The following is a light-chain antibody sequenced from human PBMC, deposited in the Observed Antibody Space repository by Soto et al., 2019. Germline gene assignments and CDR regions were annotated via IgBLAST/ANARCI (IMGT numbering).Light chain of an antibody. V-gene: IGKV3-20*01. CDR3: QQYGSSPVT. CDR1: QSLSNSY. J-gene: IGKJ2*01. Sequence: EIVLTQSPGTLSLSPGERVTLSCRASQSLSNSYLAWYQQIPAHAPRLLIFHASSRATGIPDRFSGSGSGTDFTLTISRLEPEDFAVYYCQQYGSSPVTFGQGTKLEIK. CDR2: HAS.